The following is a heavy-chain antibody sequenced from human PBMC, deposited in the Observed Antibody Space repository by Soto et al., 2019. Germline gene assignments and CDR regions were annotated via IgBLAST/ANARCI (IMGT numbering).Heavy chain of an antibody. CDR3: ARVLLWFGELLPDY. V-gene: IGHV3-30*03. J-gene: IGHJ4*02. CDR2: ISCDGSNK. D-gene: IGHD3-10*01. CDR1: GFTFSSSG. Sequence: PGGSLRLSCAASGFTFSSSGMHWVRQAPGKGLEWVAVISCDGSNKYYADSVKGRFTISRDNAKNTLYLQMNSLRAEDTAVYYCARVLLWFGELLPDYWGQGTLVTVS.